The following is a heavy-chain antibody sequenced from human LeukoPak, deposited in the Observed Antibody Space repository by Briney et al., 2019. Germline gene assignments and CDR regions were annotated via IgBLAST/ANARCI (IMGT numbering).Heavy chain of an antibody. Sequence: GGSLRLSYAASGFTVSSNYMSWVRQAPGKGLEWVSGITSSGSSTVYSDSVKGRFTISRDNSKNTLYLQMNSLRAEDTALYYCAKMGSGWYVDYVDYWGQGTLVSVSS. V-gene: IGHV3-53*01. J-gene: IGHJ4*02. CDR2: ITSSGSST. CDR1: GFTVSSNY. D-gene: IGHD6-19*01. CDR3: AKMGSGWYVDYVDY.